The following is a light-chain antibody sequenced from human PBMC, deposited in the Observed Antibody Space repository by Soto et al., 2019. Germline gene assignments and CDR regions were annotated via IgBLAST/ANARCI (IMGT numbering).Light chain of an antibody. CDR2: EVI. V-gene: IGLV2-8*01. CDR3: TSYAGSNNVV. J-gene: IGLJ2*01. CDR1: SSDVGGYYY. Sequence: QSVLTQPPSASGSPGQSVTISCTGTSSDVGGYYYVSWYQHHPGKAPKLIIYEVIKRPSGVPDRFSGSKSDYTASLTVSGLRAEDEAHYYCTSYAGSNNVVFGGGTKLTVL.